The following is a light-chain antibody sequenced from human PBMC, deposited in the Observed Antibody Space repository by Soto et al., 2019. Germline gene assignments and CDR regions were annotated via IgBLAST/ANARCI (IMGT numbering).Light chain of an antibody. CDR1: QGISSY. Sequence: AIRMTQSPSSFSASTGDRVTITCRASQGISSYLAWYQQKPGKAPKLLIYAASTLQSGVPSRFSGSGSGTDFTLTLSCLQSEDFATYYCQQYYGYPITFGQGTRLEIK. CDR2: AAS. J-gene: IGKJ5*01. V-gene: IGKV1-8*01. CDR3: QQYYGYPIT.